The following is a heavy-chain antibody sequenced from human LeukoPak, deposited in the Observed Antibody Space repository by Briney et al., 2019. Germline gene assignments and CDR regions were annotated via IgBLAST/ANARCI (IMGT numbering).Heavy chain of an antibody. Sequence: GGSLRPSCAASGFTFSSYAMSWVRQAPGKGLQWVSAISGTGGSTYYADSVKGRFTISRDNSKNTLYMQMNSLRAEDTAVYYCAKLGHIVVVPAVLDYWGQGTLVTVSS. CDR1: GFTFSSYA. D-gene: IGHD2-2*01. CDR3: AKLGHIVVVPAVLDY. CDR2: ISGTGGST. J-gene: IGHJ4*02. V-gene: IGHV3-23*01.